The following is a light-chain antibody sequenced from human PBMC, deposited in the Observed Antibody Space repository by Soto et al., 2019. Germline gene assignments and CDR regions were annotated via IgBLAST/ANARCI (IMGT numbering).Light chain of an antibody. CDR1: GSGLGHYNS. J-gene: IGLJ1*01. CDR2: DVS. V-gene: IGLV2-11*01. CDR3: CSYAGRYVYV. Sequence: QSALTQPRSVSGSPGQSVTISCTGTGSGLGHYNSVSWYQYHPGKAPKLIIFDVSERPAGVPDRFSGSKSANTASLTISGPEVEDEDDYYCCSYAGRYVYVFGTGTKLTVL.